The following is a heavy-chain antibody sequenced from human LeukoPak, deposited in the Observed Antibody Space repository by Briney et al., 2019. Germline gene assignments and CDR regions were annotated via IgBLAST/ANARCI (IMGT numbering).Heavy chain of an antibody. J-gene: IGHJ4*02. V-gene: IGHV3-7*01. CDR3: AREYYDFWSGYYTMGDY. D-gene: IGHD3-3*01. Sequence: GGSLRLSCAASGFSFNSYDMHWVRQAPGKGLQWVANIKTDGSEKYYVDSVKGRFTISRDNAKNSLYLQMNSLRAEDTAVYYCAREYYDFWSGYYTMGDYWGQGTLVTVSS. CDR1: GFSFNSYD. CDR2: IKTDGSEK.